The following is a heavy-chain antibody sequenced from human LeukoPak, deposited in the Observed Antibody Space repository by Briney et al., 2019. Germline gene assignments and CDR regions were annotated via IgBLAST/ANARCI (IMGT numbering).Heavy chain of an antibody. J-gene: IGHJ4*02. CDR3: ATVRAVAGPGVYYFDH. V-gene: IGHV1-24*01. CDR2: FDPEDGET. D-gene: IGHD6-19*01. CDR1: GYTLTELS. Sequence: GASVKVSCKVSGYTLTELSMHWVRQAPGKGLEWMGGFDPEDGETIYAQKFQGRVTMTEDTSTDTAYMELSSLRSEDTAVYYCATVRAVAGPGVYYFDHWGQGTLVTVSS.